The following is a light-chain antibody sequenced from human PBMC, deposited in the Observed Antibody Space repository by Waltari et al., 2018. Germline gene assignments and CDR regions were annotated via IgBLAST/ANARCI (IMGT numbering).Light chain of an antibody. V-gene: IGKV2-40*01. J-gene: IGKJ2*02. CDR1: RILFDTGYGNPS. CDR3: MQRIELPWT. CDR2: TLS. Sequence: DXVMXXTPLSLPVTPGAXXSISCXSXRILFDTGYGNPSLDWYLQKPGQAPQVLISTLSHRASGVPDRFSGSGSDTDFTLKISRVEAEDVGVYYCMQRIELPWTFGQGTKLEIK.